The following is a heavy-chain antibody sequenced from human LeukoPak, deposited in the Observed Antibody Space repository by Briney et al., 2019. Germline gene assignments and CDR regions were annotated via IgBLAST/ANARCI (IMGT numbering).Heavy chain of an antibody. CDR2: IYSGGST. J-gene: IGHJ4*02. D-gene: IGHD5-24*01. V-gene: IGHV3-53*01. CDR1: GFTVSSNY. CDR3: ARGDGYNSYYFDY. Sequence: PGGSLRLSCAASGFTVSSNYMSWVRQAPGKGLEWVSVIYSGGSTYYADSVKGRFTISRDNSKNTLYLQMNSLRAEDMAVYYCARGDGYNSYYFDYWGQGTLVTVSS.